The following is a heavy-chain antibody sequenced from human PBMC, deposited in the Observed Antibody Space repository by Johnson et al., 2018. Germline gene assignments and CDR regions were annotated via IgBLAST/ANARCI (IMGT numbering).Heavy chain of an antibody. Sequence: VQLQESGGGLVQPGGSLRLSCAASGFTFGDYAMSWFRQAPGKGLEWVGFIRRKAYGGTTEYAASVNGRFTISRDDSKSIAYLPMNSLKTEDPAVYYFKRAKSNHYYFDAFDIWGEGTMGTVSS. V-gene: IGHV3-49*03. CDR3: KRAKSNHYYFDAFDI. CDR1: GFTFGDYA. D-gene: IGHD2/OR15-2a*01. CDR2: IRRKAYGGTT. J-gene: IGHJ3*02.